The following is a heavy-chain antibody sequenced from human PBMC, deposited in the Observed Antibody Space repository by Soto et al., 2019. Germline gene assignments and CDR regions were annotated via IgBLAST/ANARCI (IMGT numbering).Heavy chain of an antibody. CDR2: INPNSGGT. CDR3: ARDLRGAVAGTVDY. J-gene: IGHJ4*02. D-gene: IGHD6-19*01. Sequence: ASVKVSCTASGYTFTGYYMHWVRQAPGQGLEWMGWINPNSGGTNYAQKFQGRVTMTRDTSISTAYMELSRLGSDDTAVYYCARDLRGAVAGTVDYWGQGTLVTVSS. V-gene: IGHV1-2*02. CDR1: GYTFTGYY.